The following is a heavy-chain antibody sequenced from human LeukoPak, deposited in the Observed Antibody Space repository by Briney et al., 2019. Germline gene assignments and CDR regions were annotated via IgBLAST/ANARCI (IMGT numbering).Heavy chain of an antibody. Sequence: SETLSLTCAVYGGSFSGYYWSWIRQPPGKGLEWIGEINHSGSTNYNPSLKSRVTISVDTSKNQFSLKLSSVTAADTAVYYCARXXXVSITIFGVPTRGKFDYXXQGXLVTVS. CDR1: GGSFSGYY. D-gene: IGHD3-3*01. J-gene: IGHJ4*02. V-gene: IGHV4-34*01. CDR3: ARXXXVSITIFGVPTRGKFDY. CDR2: INHSGST.